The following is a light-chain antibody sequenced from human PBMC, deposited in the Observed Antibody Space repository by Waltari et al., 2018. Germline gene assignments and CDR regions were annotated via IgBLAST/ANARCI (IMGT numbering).Light chain of an antibody. CDR3: AAWDDSLNGDVV. Sequence: QSVLTQPPSASGTPGQRVTISCSGSSPNLGRHTVNCYQQLPGTAPKLLIYSNNQRPSGVPDRFSGSKSGTSASLAISGLQSEDEADYYCAAWDDSLNGDVVFGGGTKLTVL. J-gene: IGLJ2*01. V-gene: IGLV1-44*01. CDR1: SPNLGRHT. CDR2: SNN.